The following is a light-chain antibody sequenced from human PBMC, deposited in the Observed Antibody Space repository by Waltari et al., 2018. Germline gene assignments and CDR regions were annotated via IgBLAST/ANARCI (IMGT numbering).Light chain of an antibody. CDR2: GAS. V-gene: IGKV3-15*01. CDR1: QSVSSS. Sequence: EIVMTQSPATLSLSPGERATLSCRASQSVSSSLAWYQQKPGQAPRLLIYGASSRTTGIPDKFSGSGSGTDFTLTISSLEPEDFAVYYCLQRSNWPYSFGQGTKVEIK. J-gene: IGKJ2*03. CDR3: LQRSNWPYS.